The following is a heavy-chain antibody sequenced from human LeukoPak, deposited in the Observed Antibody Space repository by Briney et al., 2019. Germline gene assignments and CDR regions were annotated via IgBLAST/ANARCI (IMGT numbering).Heavy chain of an antibody. CDR3: AREGSYLDTGGSYYLHWFDP. D-gene: IGHD3-22*01. V-gene: IGHV3-20*04. CDR2: INWNGGST. CDR1: GFTFDDYG. J-gene: IGHJ5*02. Sequence: RTGGSLRLSCAASGFTFDDYGLSWVRQAPGKGLEWVSAINWNGGSTGYADPVKGRFTISRDNAKNTLYLQMNSMRAEDTAVYYCAREGSYLDTGGSYYLHWFDPWGQGTLVTVSS.